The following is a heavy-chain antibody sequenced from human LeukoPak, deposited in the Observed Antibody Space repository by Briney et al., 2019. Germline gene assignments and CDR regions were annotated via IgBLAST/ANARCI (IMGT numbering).Heavy chain of an antibody. V-gene: IGHV1-2*06. CDR1: GYTFSDYY. D-gene: IGHD3-22*01. Sequence: ASVKVSCKASGYTFSDYYMHWVRQAPGQGLEWMGRINPNSGGADYAQKFQARVTMTRDTSISTAYMELSRLRSDDTALYYCARAAYYYDGSGYYLGDWGQGTLVTVSS. CDR3: ARAAYYYDGSGYYLGD. J-gene: IGHJ4*02. CDR2: INPNSGGA.